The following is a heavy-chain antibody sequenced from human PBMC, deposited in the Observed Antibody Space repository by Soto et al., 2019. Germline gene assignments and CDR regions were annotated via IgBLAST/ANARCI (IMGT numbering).Heavy chain of an antibody. V-gene: IGHV3-33*01. D-gene: IGHD3-9*01. CDR3: ARDLCYDILTGPSIFDY. CDR2: IWYDGSNK. J-gene: IGHJ4*02. Sequence: QVQLVESGGGVVQPGRSLRLSCVASGFTFSSYGMHWVRQAPGKGLECVAVIWYDGSNKYYADSVKGRFTISRDNSKNPLYLQMNSLSAEDTAVCYCARDLCYDILTGPSIFDYWGQGTLVPVSS. CDR1: GFTFSSYG.